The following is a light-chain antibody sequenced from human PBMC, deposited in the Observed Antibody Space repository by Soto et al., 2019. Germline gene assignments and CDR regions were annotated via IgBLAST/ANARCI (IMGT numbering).Light chain of an antibody. CDR3: QQYETWPPRFT. CDR1: QSVSSN. V-gene: IGKV3-15*01. J-gene: IGKJ3*01. CDR2: GAS. Sequence: EIVLTQIPATLSASLGERVTLSCRASQSVSSNLAWYQQKPGQAPRLLIYGASSRAAGIPARFSASGFATEFTLTISSLQSEDFAVYYCQQYETWPPRFTFGPGTKVDIK.